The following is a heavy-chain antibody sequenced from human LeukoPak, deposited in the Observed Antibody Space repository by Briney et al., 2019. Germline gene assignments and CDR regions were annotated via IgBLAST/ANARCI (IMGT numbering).Heavy chain of an antibody. D-gene: IGHD1-26*01. CDR2: IIPIFGTA. Sequence: SVKVSCKASGGTFSSYAISWVRQAPGQGLGWMGRIIPIFGTANYAQKFQGRVTITTDESTSTAYMELSSLRSEDTAVYYCARVGVGVTSPFGYWGQGTLVTVSS. J-gene: IGHJ4*02. CDR1: GGTFSSYA. CDR3: ARVGVGVTSPFGY. V-gene: IGHV1-69*05.